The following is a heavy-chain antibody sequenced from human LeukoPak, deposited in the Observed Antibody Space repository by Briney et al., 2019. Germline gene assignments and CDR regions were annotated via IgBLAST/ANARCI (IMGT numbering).Heavy chain of an antibody. CDR3: ARLSDIVVVPAAIGWFDP. V-gene: IGHV5-51*01. D-gene: IGHD2-2*01. Sequence: GESLKISCKGSGYSFTSYWIGWVRQMPGKGLEWTGIIYPGDSDTRYSPSFQGQVTISADKSISTAYLQWSSLKASDTAMYYCARLSDIVVVPAAIGWFDPWGQGTLVTVSS. CDR2: IYPGDSDT. CDR1: GYSFTSYW. J-gene: IGHJ5*02.